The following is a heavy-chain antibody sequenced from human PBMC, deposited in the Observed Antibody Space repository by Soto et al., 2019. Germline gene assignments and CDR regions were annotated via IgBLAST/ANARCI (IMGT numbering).Heavy chain of an antibody. J-gene: IGHJ5*02. CDR3: AREVGVIGAPGYTWFDP. D-gene: IGHD1-26*01. Sequence: ASVKVSCKASGYTFTDYYIHWVRQAPGQGLEWMGWINPNSGGTNYTQRFQDRVAMTRDTSISTVYMELSRLTSDDTAVYYCAREVGVIGAPGYTWFDPWGQGALVTVSS. CDR1: GYTFTDYY. CDR2: INPNSGGT. V-gene: IGHV1-2*02.